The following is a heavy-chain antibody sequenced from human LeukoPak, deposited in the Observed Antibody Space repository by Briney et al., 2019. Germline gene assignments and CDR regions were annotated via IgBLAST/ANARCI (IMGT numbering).Heavy chain of an antibody. D-gene: IGHD6-19*01. CDR1: GGSISSYY. V-gene: IGHV4-59*01. CDR2: MYYSGST. CDR3: ARGNGWYKY. Sequence: SETLSLTCTVSGGSISSYYWTWIRQPPGKGLEWIGYMYYSGSTNYNPSLKSRVTMSVDTSNNQFSLKLSSVTAADTAVYYCARGNGWYKYWGQGTLVTVSS. J-gene: IGHJ4*02.